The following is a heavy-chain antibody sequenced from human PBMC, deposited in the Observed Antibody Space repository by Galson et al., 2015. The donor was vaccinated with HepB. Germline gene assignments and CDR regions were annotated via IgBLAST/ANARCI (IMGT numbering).Heavy chain of an antibody. CDR1: SGSISTGSYY. CDR2: LYYDGST. D-gene: IGHD2-15*01. Sequence: ETLSLTCTVSSGSISTGSYYWGWIRQPPGKRLEWIGRLYYDGSTYYNPSLKSRVTISVDTSKNQFSLNLSSVTATDTAVYYCARLLGYCSGGSCYAHDWGQGTLVTVSS. CDR3: ARLLGYCSGGSCYAHD. V-gene: IGHV4-39*01. J-gene: IGHJ4*02.